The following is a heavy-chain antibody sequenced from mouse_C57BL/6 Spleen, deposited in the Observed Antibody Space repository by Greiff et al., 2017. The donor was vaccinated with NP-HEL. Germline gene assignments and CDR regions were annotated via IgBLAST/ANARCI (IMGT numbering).Heavy chain of an antibody. J-gene: IGHJ4*01. Sequence: EVKLMESGGGLVKPGGSLKLSCAASGFTFSSYTMSWVRQTPEKRLEWVATISGGGGNTYYPDSVKGRFTISRDNAKNTLYLQMSSLRSEDTALYYCARHLELGRALYYYAMDYWGQGTSVTVSS. V-gene: IGHV5-9*01. D-gene: IGHD4-1*01. CDR2: ISGGGGNT. CDR1: GFTFSSYT. CDR3: ARHLELGRALYYYAMDY.